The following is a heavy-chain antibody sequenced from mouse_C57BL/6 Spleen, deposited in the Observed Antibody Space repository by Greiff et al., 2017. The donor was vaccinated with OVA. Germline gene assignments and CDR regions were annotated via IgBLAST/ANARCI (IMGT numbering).Heavy chain of an antibody. D-gene: IGHD1-1*01. CDR2: INYDGSST. Sequence: EVKLVESEGGLVQPGSSMKLSCTASGFTFSDYYMAWVRQVPEKGLEWVANINYDGSSTYYLDSLKSRFIISRDNAKNILYLQMSSLKSEDTATYYCARGGLGSSPFGVWGTGTTVTVSS. J-gene: IGHJ1*03. CDR3: ARGGLGSSPFGV. CDR1: GFTFSDYY. V-gene: IGHV5-16*01.